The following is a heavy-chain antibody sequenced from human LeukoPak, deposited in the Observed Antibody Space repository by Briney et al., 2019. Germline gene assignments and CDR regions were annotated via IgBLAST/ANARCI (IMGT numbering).Heavy chain of an antibody. CDR1: GGSISSSSYY. Sequence: SETLSLTCTVSGGSISSSSYYWGWIRQPPGKGLEWIGSIYYSGSTYYNPSLKSRVTISVDTSKNQFSLKLSSVTAADTAVYYCARDLILRDYVWGSYLGQLDYWGQGTLVTVSS. V-gene: IGHV4-39*07. CDR3: ARDLILRDYVWGSYLGQLDY. CDR2: IYYSGST. J-gene: IGHJ4*02. D-gene: IGHD3-16*02.